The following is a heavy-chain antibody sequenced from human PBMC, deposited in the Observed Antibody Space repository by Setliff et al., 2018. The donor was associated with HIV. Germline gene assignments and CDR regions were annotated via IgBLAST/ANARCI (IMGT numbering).Heavy chain of an antibody. CDR1: GHPFSNYD. V-gene: IGHV7-4-1*02. D-gene: IGHD5-18*01. Sequence: ASVKVSCKTSGHPFSNYDIIWVRRATGQGLEWMGWINTNTGNPTYAQGFTGRFVFSLDTSVSTAYLQISSLKAEDTAVYYCARAREDTGLDSYWGQGTLVTVS. J-gene: IGHJ4*02. CDR2: INTNTGNP. CDR3: ARAREDTGLDSY.